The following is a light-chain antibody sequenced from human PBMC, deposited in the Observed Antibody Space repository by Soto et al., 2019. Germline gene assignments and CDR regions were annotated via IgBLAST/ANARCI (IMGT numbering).Light chain of an antibody. CDR3: QQYNKWPWT. J-gene: IGKJ1*01. CDR1: QSVSSN. CDR2: GAS. Sequence: EILTTQSPATLSVSPGARATLSCRASQSVSSNLAWYQHKPGQAPRLLIYGASPRATGIPGRFSGSGSGTVFTLTISSLQSEDFGVYYCQQYNKWPWTFGRGTKVDIK. V-gene: IGKV3-15*01.